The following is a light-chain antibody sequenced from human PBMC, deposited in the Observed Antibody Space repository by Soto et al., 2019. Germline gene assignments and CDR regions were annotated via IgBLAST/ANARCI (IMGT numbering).Light chain of an antibody. CDR1: SSNIGAGYD. Sequence: QSVLTQPPSVSGAPGQRVTISCTGSSSNIGAGYDVHWYQQLPGTAPKLLIYGNSNRPSGVPDRFSGSKSGTSASLAISGLQSEDGVDYYCAAGDESFNGGVFGGGTRLPVL. CDR2: GNS. CDR3: AAGDESFNGGV. J-gene: IGLJ3*02. V-gene: IGLV1-40*01.